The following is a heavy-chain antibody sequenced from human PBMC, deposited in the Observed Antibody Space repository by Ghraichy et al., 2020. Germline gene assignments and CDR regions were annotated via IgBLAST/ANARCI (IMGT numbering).Heavy chain of an antibody. Sequence: GGSLRLSCAASGFTVSSNYMSWVRQAPGKGLEWVSVIYSGGSTYYADSVKGRFTISRDNSKNTLYLQMNSLRAEDTAVYYCARGYSNYGYYYYYYMDVWGKGTTVTVSS. CDR1: GFTVSSNY. CDR2: IYSGGST. V-gene: IGHV3-53*01. CDR3: ARGYSNYGYYYYYYMDV. J-gene: IGHJ6*03. D-gene: IGHD4-11*01.